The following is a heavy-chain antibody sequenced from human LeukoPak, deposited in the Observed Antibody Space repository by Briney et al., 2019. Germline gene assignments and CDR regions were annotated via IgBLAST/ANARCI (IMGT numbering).Heavy chain of an antibody. CDR1: GFTVSDYY. CDR2: LSSSGSHT. V-gene: IGHV3-11*06. Sequence: GGSLRLSCAASGFTVSDYYMSWIRQAPGKGLEWISYLSSSGSHTNFADSVEGRFTISRDNAKNSLYLQMNSLRAEDTAVYYCARDTFVYSYGYGGYYYGMDVWGQGTTVTVSS. J-gene: IGHJ6*02. CDR3: ARDTFVYSYGYGGYYYGMDV. D-gene: IGHD5-18*01.